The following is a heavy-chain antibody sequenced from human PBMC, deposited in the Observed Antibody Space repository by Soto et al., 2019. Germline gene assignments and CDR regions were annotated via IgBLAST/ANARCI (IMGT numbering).Heavy chain of an antibody. CDR2: TYYRSKWYN. CDR3: ARGVRVVVPAAMLSRHVSRPYYFDY. J-gene: IGHJ4*02. V-gene: IGHV6-1*01. CDR1: GDRVSSNSAA. D-gene: IGHD2-2*01. Sequence: SQTLSLTCAISGDRVSSNSAAWNWIRQSPSRGLEWLGRTYYRSKWYNDYAVSVKSRITFNPDTSKNQFSLQLNSVTPEDTAVYYCARGVRVVVPAAMLSRHVSRPYYFDYWGQGTLVTVSS.